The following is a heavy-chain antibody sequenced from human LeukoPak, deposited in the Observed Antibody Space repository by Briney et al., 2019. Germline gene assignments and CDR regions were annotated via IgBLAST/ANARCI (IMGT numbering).Heavy chain of an antibody. Sequence: PGGSLRLSCAASGFTFSDYYMNWVRQAPGKGLEWVSSVSSSSVYTHYADSVKGRFTISRDNGKNSLYLQMNSLRAEDTALYYCARDALRDDAFDIWGQGTLVTVSS. CDR3: ARDALRDDAFDI. CDR1: GFTFSDYY. V-gene: IGHV3-11*05. CDR2: VSSSSVYT. J-gene: IGHJ3*02.